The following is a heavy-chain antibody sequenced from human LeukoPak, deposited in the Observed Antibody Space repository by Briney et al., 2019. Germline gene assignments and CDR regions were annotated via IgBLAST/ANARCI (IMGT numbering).Heavy chain of an antibody. CDR3: ARGGTIGTTSPLRAFEI. D-gene: IGHD1-1*01. CDR2: ITSSVGPT. J-gene: IGHJ3*02. V-gene: IGHV3-23*01. CDR1: GYIFSSYA. Sequence: GGSLRLSCAASGYIFSSYAMSWVRQAPGGGREWVSTITSSVGPTYYAASVKGRLTVSRDNSKNTLSLQMNSLRVEDTAVYYWARGGTIGTTSPLRAFEIWGQGTMVTVSS.